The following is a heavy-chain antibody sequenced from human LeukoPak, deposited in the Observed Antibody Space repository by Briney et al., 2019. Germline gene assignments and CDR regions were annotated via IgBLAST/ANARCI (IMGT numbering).Heavy chain of an antibody. D-gene: IGHD3-22*01. CDR3: ARDLSDSSGYRY. J-gene: IGHJ4*02. V-gene: IGHV1-2*02. CDR1: GYTFTGYY. CDR2: INPNSGGT. Sequence: GAPVKVSCKASGYTFTGYYMHWVRQAPGQGLEWMGWINPNSGGTNYAQKFQGRVTMTRDTSISTAYMELSRLRSDDTAVYYCARDLSDSSGYRYWGQGTLVTVSS.